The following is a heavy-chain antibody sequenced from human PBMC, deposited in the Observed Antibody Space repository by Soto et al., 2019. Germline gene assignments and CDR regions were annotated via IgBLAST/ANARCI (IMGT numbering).Heavy chain of an antibody. CDR3: ARSQRGRTAFTFDY. Sequence: NPSETLSLTCAVSGDSVSSDNYYWSWIRQPPGKGLEWIGYIYYSGATNYNSYLKSRLSLSVDMSKNQFSLKLASVTAADTAVYFCARSQRGRTAFTFDYWGQGALVTVSS. CDR2: IYYSGAT. V-gene: IGHV4-61*01. CDR1: GDSVSSDNYY. D-gene: IGHD3-16*01. J-gene: IGHJ4*02.